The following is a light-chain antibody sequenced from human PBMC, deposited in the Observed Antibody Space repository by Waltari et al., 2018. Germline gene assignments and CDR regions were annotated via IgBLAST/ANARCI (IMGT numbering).Light chain of an antibody. CDR3: CSYAGSSTWV. CDR2: DGS. Sequence: QSALTQPASVSGSPGQSITISCTGTNSDVGSYNFVSWFQQHRGKAPKLIIYDGSKRPSGISNRFSGSKSGKTASLTISGLQAGDETDYYCCSYAGSSTWVFGGGTKLTVL. J-gene: IGLJ3*02. V-gene: IGLV2-23*01. CDR1: NSDVGSYNF.